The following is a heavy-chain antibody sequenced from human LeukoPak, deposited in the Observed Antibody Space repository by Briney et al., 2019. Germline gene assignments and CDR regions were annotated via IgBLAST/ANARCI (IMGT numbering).Heavy chain of an antibody. V-gene: IGHV1-8*01. CDR1: RYTFTSSD. J-gene: IGHJ4*02. CDR2: MNPNTGRT. D-gene: IGHD3-22*01. Sequence: ASVKVSCKASRYTFTSSDINWVREAAGQRLEWMGWMNPNTGRTGFAQKLQGRLTMTRDASISTAYMELSSLRSDDTAVYYCARLSQTPDYYSNGGYYYLGYWGQGTPVTVSS. CDR3: ARLSQTPDYYSNGGYYYLGY.